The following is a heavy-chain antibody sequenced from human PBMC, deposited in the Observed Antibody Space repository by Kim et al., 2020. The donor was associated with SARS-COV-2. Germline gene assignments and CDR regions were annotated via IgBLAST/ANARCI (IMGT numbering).Heavy chain of an antibody. V-gene: IGHV4-34*01. CDR2: INHSGST. J-gene: IGHJ1*01. D-gene: IGHD4-17*01. Sequence: SETLSLTCAVYGGSFSGYYWSWIRQPPGKGLEWIGEINHSGSTNYNPSLKSRVTITVDTSKNQFSLKLSPVTAADTAVYYCAEEDFKNGGPLGYLGQGTL. CDR1: GGSFSGYY. CDR3: AEEDFKNGGPLGY.